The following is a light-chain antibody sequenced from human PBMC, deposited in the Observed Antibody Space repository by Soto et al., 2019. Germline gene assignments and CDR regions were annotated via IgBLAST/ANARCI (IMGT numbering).Light chain of an antibody. J-gene: IGKJ1*01. V-gene: IGKV1-5*01. CDR2: DAF. Sequence: DIQMAQSPFTLSSSVGDRVTITCRPSQSISSWLAWYQQKPGKATKLLIYDAFSLESGVPSRFSGSGPGTEFTLTISSLQPDDFATYYCQQYNSYMWTFGQGTKV. CDR3: QQYNSYMWT. CDR1: QSISSW.